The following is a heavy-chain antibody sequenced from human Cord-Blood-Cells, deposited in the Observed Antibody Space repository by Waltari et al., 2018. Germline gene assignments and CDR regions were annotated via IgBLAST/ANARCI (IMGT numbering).Heavy chain of an antibody. J-gene: IGHJ4*02. CDR1: GFTFSSYS. V-gene: IGHV3-21*01. D-gene: IGHD2-8*01. Sequence: EVQLVESGGGLVKPGGSLRLSCAASGFTFSSYSMNWVRKAPGKGLEWFSXIMSSSSYIYYXXXXXGXXTXSRXXXXXXXYLQMNSLRAEDTAVYYCAREDTKFSPYYFDYWGQGTLVTVSS. CDR3: AREDTKFSPYYFDY. CDR2: IMSSSSYI.